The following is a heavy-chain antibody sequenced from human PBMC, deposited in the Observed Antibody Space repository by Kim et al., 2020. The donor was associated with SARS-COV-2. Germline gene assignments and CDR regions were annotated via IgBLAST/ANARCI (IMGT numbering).Heavy chain of an antibody. J-gene: IGHJ4*02. D-gene: IGHD2-2*02. Sequence: GGSLRLSCAASGFTVNTCGMSWVRQAPGKGLEWVSTISGGTYYADSVKGRFTISRDNYKNTGYLQLNSLRAEDTAIYYCAKARGSRNGYKDYWGQGTLVAVSS. CDR2: ISGGT. CDR1: GFTVNTCG. CDR3: AKARGSRNGYKDY. V-gene: IGHV3-23*01.